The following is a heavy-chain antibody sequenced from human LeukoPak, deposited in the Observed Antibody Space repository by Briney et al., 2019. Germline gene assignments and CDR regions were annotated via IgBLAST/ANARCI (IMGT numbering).Heavy chain of an antibody. CDR3: ARASSIAARQAY. Sequence: VASVRVSCTASGYTFTSYYMHWVRQAPGQGLEWMGIINPSGGSTSYAQKFQGRVTMTRDTSTSTVYMELSSLRSEDTAVYYCARASSIAARQAYWGQGTLVTVSS. CDR1: GYTFTSYY. V-gene: IGHV1-46*01. D-gene: IGHD6-6*01. CDR2: INPSGGST. J-gene: IGHJ4*02.